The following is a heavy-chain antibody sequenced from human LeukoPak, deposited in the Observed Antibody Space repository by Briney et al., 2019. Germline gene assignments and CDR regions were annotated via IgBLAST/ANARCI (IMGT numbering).Heavy chain of an antibody. V-gene: IGHV3-30*01. J-gene: IGHJ3*02. CDR2: ISYDGSNK. Sequence: GGSLRLSCAASGFTFSSYAMHWVRQAPGKGLEWVAVISYDGSNKYYADSVKGRFTISRDNSKNTLYLQMNSLRAEDTAVYYCARDIIRDTIFGVVTDHDAFDIWGQGTMVTVSS. D-gene: IGHD3-3*01. CDR1: GFTFSSYA. CDR3: ARDIIRDTIFGVVTDHDAFDI.